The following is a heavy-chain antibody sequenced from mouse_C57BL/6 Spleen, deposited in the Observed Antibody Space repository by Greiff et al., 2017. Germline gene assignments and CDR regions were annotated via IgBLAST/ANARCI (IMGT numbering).Heavy chain of an antibody. D-gene: IGHD2-1*01. V-gene: IGHV5-17*01. Sequence: EVQLVESGGGLVKPGGSLKLSCAASGFTFSDYGMHWVRQAPEKGLEWVAYISSGSSTIYYADTVKGRFTISRDNAKNTLFLQMTSLRSEDTAMYYCARLGGNYAFAYWGQGTLVTVSA. CDR3: ARLGGNYAFAY. J-gene: IGHJ3*01. CDR1: GFTFSDYG. CDR2: ISSGSSTI.